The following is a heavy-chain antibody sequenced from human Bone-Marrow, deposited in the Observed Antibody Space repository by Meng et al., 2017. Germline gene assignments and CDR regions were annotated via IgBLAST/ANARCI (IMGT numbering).Heavy chain of an antibody. CDR2: IYYSGTT. CDR1: GGAIRRSNW. CDR3: AREPLSWLRFSSASYFDL. Sequence: PYCVQGHATPSCILSLTCPFSGGAIRRSNWWSWGRQPPGKGLRLIGYIYYSGTTNYNHSIKSRVTIAVETSKNQFSLKLSSVTAADTAVYYCAREPLSWLRFSSASYFDLWGRGTLVTVSS. V-gene: IGHV4-4*02. D-gene: IGHD5-12*01. J-gene: IGHJ2*01.